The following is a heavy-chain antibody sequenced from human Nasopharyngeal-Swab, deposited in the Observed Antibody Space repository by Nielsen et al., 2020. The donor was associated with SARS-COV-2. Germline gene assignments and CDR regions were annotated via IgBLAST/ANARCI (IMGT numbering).Heavy chain of an antibody. V-gene: IGHV7-4-1*02. CDR3: ARGGVGAVAGTETDY. J-gene: IGHJ4*02. CDR2: INTNTGNP. Sequence: WVRQAPGQGIEWMGGINTNTGNPTYAQGFTGRLVFSLDTSVNTAYLQISSLKAEDTAVYYCARGGVGAVAGTETDYWGQGTLVTVSS. D-gene: IGHD6-19*01.